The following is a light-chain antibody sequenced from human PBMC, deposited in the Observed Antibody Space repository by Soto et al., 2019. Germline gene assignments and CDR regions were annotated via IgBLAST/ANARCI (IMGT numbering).Light chain of an antibody. V-gene: IGKV3-11*01. CDR1: QYVGTR. CDR3: HQRQSWPRT. J-gene: IGKJ1*01. CDR2: YTS. Sequence: EIVLTHSPATLSSSPGETATLSCRASQYVGTRLAWYQHKPGQAPRLLIYYTSNRDTGIPARFSGSGSGTDFTLTINRLAPEDFEIYYCHQRQSWPRTFGQGTKVDIK.